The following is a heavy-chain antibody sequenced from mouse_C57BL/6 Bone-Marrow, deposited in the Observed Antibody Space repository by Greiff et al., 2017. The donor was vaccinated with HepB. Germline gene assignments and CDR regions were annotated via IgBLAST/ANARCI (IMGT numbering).Heavy chain of an antibody. Sequence: QVQLQQPGAELVKPGASVKLSCKASGYTFTSYWMHWVKQRPGQGLEWIGMIHPHSGSTNYNEKFKSKATLTVDKSSSTAYMQLSSLTSEDSAVYYCARGRGSPHFDVWGTGTTVTVSS. CDR2: IHPHSGST. V-gene: IGHV1-64*01. CDR3: ARGRGSPHFDV. CDR1: GYTFTSYW. J-gene: IGHJ1*03.